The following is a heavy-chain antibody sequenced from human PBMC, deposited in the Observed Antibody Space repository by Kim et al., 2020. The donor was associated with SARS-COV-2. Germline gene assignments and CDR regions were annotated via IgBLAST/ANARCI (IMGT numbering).Heavy chain of an antibody. CDR1: GGSISSGGYY. D-gene: IGHD1-26*01. V-gene: IGHV4-31*03. CDR2: IYYSGST. Sequence: SETLSLTCTVSGGSISSGGYYWSWIRQHPGKGLEWIGYIYYSGSTYYNPSLKSRVTISVDTSKNQFSLKLSSVTAADTAVYYCARDSGSYYSRWFDPWGQGTLVTVSS. J-gene: IGHJ5*02. CDR3: ARDSGSYYSRWFDP.